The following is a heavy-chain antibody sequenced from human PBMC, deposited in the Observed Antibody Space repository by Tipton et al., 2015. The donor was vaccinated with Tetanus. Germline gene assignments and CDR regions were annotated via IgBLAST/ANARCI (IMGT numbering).Heavy chain of an antibody. J-gene: IGHJ5*02. D-gene: IGHD3-10*01. V-gene: IGHV5-51*01. Sequence: QLVQSGAEVKKPGESLKISCQGSGYSFNIYWIAWVRQMPGKGLEWMGIIYPGDSDATYSPAFQGQVTISVDKSISTAYLQWSSLKASDTAFYFCARLPKHYSASGSTWGQGTLVTVSS. CDR1: GYSFNIYW. CDR2: IYPGDSDA. CDR3: ARLPKHYSASGST.